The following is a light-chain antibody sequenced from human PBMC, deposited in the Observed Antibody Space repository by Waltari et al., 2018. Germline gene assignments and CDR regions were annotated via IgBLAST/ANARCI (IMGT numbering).Light chain of an antibody. CDR3: SSYAGGSSLM. CDR1: STDVEGYDP. V-gene: IGLV2-8*01. Sequence: QSALTQPPSASGSPGQSITISCTGISTDVEGYDPVSWYQQHPGKAPKLFIYEVTNRPSGVPDRFSGSKSDNTASLAVSGLQAEDEADYYCSSYAGGSSLMFGGGTKLAVL. CDR2: EVT. J-gene: IGLJ3*02.